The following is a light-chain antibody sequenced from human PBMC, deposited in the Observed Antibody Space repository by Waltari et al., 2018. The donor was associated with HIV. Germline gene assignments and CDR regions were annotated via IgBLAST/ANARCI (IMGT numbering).Light chain of an antibody. Sequence: QSVLTQPPSASGTPGQRVTISCSGRNSNIGSNTVNWYQQLPGTAPKLLIYGNTRRPSWVPDRFSGSKSGTSASLAISGLQSEDEADYYCAAWDDSLNGEVVFGGGTKLTVL. CDR3: AAWDDSLNGEVV. V-gene: IGLV1-44*01. J-gene: IGLJ2*01. CDR1: NSNIGSNT. CDR2: GNT.